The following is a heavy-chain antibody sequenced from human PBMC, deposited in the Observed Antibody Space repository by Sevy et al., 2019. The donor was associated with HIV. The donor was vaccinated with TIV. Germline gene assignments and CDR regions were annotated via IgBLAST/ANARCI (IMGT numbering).Heavy chain of an antibody. J-gene: IGHJ4*02. CDR2: ISPSGGST. V-gene: IGHV1-46*01. CDR1: GYTFTSYY. D-gene: IGHD6-19*01. Sequence: ASVKVSCKASGYTFTSYYMHWVRQVPGQGLEWMGIISPSGGSTTYAQKFQGRVTMTRDTSMSTVYMELSSLTSEDTAVYYCARGGISGWPYFDYWGQGTLVTVSS. CDR3: ARGGISGWPYFDY.